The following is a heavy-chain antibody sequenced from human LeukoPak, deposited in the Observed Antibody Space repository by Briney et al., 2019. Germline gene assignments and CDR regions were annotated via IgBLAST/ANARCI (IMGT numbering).Heavy chain of an antibody. CDR1: GYTFTSYA. J-gene: IGHJ3*02. CDR3: ARDQLTMVRGVRTNDDAFDI. D-gene: IGHD3-10*01. CDR2: INAGNGNT. V-gene: IGHV1-3*01. Sequence: ASVKVSCKASGYTFTSYAMHWVRQAPGQRLEWMGWINAGNGNTKYSQKFQGRVTITRDTSASTAYMELSSLRSEDTAVYYCARDQLTMVRGVRTNDDAFDIWGQGTMVTVSS.